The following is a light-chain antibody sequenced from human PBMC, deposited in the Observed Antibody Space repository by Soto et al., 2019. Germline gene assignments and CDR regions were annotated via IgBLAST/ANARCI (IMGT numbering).Light chain of an antibody. CDR2: KAS. Sequence: DIQMTQSPSTLSASVGDRVTITCRASQSISSWLAWYQQKPGKAPRLLIYKASDLESGVPSRFSGSGSETDFTLTISSLQPEDFATYSCQQSYSTTWTFGQGTKVDIK. CDR1: QSISSW. CDR3: QQSYSTTWT. J-gene: IGKJ1*01. V-gene: IGKV1-5*03.